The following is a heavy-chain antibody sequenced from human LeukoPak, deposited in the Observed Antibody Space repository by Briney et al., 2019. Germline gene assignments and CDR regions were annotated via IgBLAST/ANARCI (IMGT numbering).Heavy chain of an antibody. J-gene: IGHJ6*02. D-gene: IGHD6-13*01. CDR3: AREPRDQKAVGSSSLYGMDV. CDR2: IYSGGST. V-gene: IGHV3-53*01. CDR1: GFTVSSNY. Sequence: QAGGSLRLSCAASGFTVSSNYMSWVRQAPGKGLEWVSVIYSGGSTYYADSVKGRFTISGDNSKNTLYLQMNGLRAEDTAVYYCAREPRDQKAVGSSSLYGMDVWGQGTTVTVSS.